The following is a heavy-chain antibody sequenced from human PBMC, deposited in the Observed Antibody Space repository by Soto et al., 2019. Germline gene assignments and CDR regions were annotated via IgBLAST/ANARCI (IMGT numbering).Heavy chain of an antibody. J-gene: IGHJ4*02. CDR3: ARESSWGYKDQYYYDSSGYRPDY. Sequence: LSLTCTVSGRSVSSGSYYWSWTPQPPGKALERIGYIYYTGSTNYNPSLKSRVTISVDTSKNQFSLTMSSMTAANTAVYYCARESSWGYKDQYYYDSSGYRPDYWGQGTLVTVSS. V-gene: IGHV4-61*01. CDR1: GRSVSSGSYY. D-gene: IGHD3-22*01. CDR2: IYYTGST.